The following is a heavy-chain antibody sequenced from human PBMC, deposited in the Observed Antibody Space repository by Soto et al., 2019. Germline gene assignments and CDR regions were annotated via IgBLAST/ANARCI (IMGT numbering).Heavy chain of an antibody. CDR3: ARSDSSGKTRYYFDH. CDR1: GGSISSGSYY. Sequence: QVQLQESGPRLVKPSQTLSLTCTVSGGSISSGSYYWTWIRQHPGKGLEWIGYIYSTESTNYNPSLKSRLTISVDMSASQFSLKLSSVTVADTAVYYCARSDSSGKTRYYFDHWGQGTLVTVSS. D-gene: IGHD3-22*01. V-gene: IGHV4-31*03. J-gene: IGHJ4*02. CDR2: IYSTEST.